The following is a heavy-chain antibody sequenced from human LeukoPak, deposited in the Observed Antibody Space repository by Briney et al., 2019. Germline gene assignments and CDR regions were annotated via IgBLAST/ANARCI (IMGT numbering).Heavy chain of an antibody. V-gene: IGHV1-46*01. D-gene: IGHD5-24*01. Sequence: ASVKVSCKASGYTFTSYYMHWVRQAPGQGLEWMGIINPSGGSTSYAQKFQGRVTMTTDTSTSTAYMELRSLRSDDTAVYYCARRSERKMATFDYWGQGTLVTVSS. J-gene: IGHJ4*02. CDR1: GYTFTSYY. CDR2: INPSGGST. CDR3: ARRSERKMATFDY.